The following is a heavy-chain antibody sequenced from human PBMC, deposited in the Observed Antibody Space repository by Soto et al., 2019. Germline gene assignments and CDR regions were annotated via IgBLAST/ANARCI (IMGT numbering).Heavy chain of an antibody. Sequence: SETLSLTCAVYGGSFSGYYWSWIRQPPGKGLEWIGEINHSGSTNYNPSLKSRVTISVDTSKNQFSLKLGSVTAADTAVYYCARSRGGYFDYWGQGTLVTVSS. CDR2: INHSGST. J-gene: IGHJ4*02. V-gene: IGHV4-34*01. CDR3: ARSRGGYFDY. CDR1: GGSFSGYY. D-gene: IGHD3-16*01.